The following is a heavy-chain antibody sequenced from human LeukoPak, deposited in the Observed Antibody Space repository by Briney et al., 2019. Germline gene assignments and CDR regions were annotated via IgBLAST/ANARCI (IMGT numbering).Heavy chain of an antibody. Sequence: SETLSLTCTVSGGSISSYYWSWIRQPPGKGLEWIGYIYYSGSTNYNHSLKSRVTISVDTCKSQFSLKLSSVTAADTAVYYCARDWAGVQLGSFDIWGQGTMVTVSS. CDR2: IYYSGST. CDR3: ARDWAGVQLGSFDI. CDR1: GGSISSYY. J-gene: IGHJ3*02. V-gene: IGHV4-59*01. D-gene: IGHD5-18*01.